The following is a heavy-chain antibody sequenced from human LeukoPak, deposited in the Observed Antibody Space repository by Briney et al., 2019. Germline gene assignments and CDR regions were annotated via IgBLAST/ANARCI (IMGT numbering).Heavy chain of an antibody. J-gene: IGHJ5*01. D-gene: IGHD1-1*01. CDR1: GGIIRGSW. CDR3: VRGLSASNDFNWFES. V-gene: IGHV4-4*07. CDR2: INDSGTT. Sequence: SETLSLTCSVSGGIIRGSWWSWIRQPAGKGPEWMGRINDSGTTRYDPSLKSRLTMSVDTSKDQFSLKLTSVTAADTAVYYCVRGLSASNDFNWFESWGRGILVTVSS.